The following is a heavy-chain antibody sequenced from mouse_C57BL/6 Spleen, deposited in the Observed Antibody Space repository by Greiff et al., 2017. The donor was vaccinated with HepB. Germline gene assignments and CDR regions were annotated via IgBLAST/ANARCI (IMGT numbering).Heavy chain of an antibody. CDR2: INPNNGGT. Sequence: EVQVVESGPELVKPGASVKIPCKASGYTFTDYNMDWVKQSHGKSLEWIGDINPNNGGTIYNQKFKGKATLTVDKSSSTAYMELRSLTSEDTAVYYCARSERYGPYWYFDVWGTGTTVTVSS. V-gene: IGHV1-18*01. J-gene: IGHJ1*03. D-gene: IGHD2-10*02. CDR1: GYTFTDYN. CDR3: ARSERYGPYWYFDV.